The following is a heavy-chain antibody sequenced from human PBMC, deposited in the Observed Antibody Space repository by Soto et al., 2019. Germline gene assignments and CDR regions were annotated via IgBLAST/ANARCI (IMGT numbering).Heavy chain of an antibody. CDR3: ARGRAPAYYDILTGANPDFDY. CDR1: GGSISSGGYS. J-gene: IGHJ4*02. D-gene: IGHD3-9*01. CDR2: IYHSGST. Sequence: QLQLQESGSGLVKPSQTLSLTCAVSGGSISSGGYSWSWIRQPPGKGLEWIGYIYHSGSTYYNPSLKSRVTISVDRSKNQFSLKLSSVTAADTAVYYCARGRAPAYYDILTGANPDFDYWGQGTLVTVSS. V-gene: IGHV4-30-2*01.